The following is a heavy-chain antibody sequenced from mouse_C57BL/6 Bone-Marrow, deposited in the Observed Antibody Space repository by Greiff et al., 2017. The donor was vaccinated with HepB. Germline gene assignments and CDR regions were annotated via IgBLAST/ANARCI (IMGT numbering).Heavy chain of an antibody. CDR3: ARSWDEYFDV. CDR1: GYTFTSYW. D-gene: IGHD4-1*01. V-gene: IGHV1-64*01. CDR2: IHPNSGST. Sequence: VQLQQPGAELVKPGASVKLSCKASGYTFTSYWMHWVKQRPGQGLEWIGMIHPNSGSTNYNEKFKSKATLTVDKSSSTADMQLSSLTSEDSAVYYCARSWDEYFDVWGTGTTVTVSS. J-gene: IGHJ1*03.